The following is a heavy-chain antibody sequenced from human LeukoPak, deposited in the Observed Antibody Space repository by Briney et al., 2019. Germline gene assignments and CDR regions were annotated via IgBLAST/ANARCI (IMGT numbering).Heavy chain of an antibody. Sequence: GGSLRLSCAASGFTFSSYWMHWVRQAPGKGLEWVSYISSSGSTIYYADSVKGRFTISRDNAKNSLYLQMNSLRAEDTAVYYCARADYGDYGPDYWGQGTLVTVSS. CDR1: GFTFSSYW. CDR2: ISSSGSTI. V-gene: IGHV3-48*04. J-gene: IGHJ4*02. CDR3: ARADYGDYGPDY. D-gene: IGHD4-17*01.